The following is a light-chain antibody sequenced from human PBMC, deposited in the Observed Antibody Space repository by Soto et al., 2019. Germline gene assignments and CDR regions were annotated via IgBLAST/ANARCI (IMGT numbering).Light chain of an antibody. J-gene: IGLJ2*01. CDR2: LNSDGSH. CDR1: SGHSNYA. CDR3: QTWGTGIQV. Sequence: QLVLTQSPSASASLGASVKLTCTLSSGHSNYAIAWHQQQPEKGPRYLMILNSDGSHNKGDGIPDRFSGSSSGAERYLTISSLQSEDEADYYCQTWGTGIQVFGGGTKLTV. V-gene: IGLV4-69*01.